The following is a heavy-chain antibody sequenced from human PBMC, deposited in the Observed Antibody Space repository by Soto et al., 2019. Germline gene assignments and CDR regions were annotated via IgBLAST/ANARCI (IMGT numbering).Heavy chain of an antibody. CDR2: ISSSGSTI. V-gene: IGHV3-11*01. Sequence: GGSLRLSCAASGFTFSDYYMSWIRQAPGKGLEWVSYISSSGSTIYYADSVKGRFTISRDNAKNSLYLQMNSLRAEDTAVYYCARALGYCSGGSCANIVSFVGYWGQGTLVTVSS. CDR3: ARALGYCSGGSCANIVSFVGY. D-gene: IGHD2-15*01. CDR1: GFTFSDYY. J-gene: IGHJ4*02.